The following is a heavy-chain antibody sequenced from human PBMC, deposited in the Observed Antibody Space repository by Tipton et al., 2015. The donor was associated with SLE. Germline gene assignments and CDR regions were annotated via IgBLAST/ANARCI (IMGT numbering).Heavy chain of an antibody. CDR1: GDSISSDIHY. J-gene: IGHJ4*02. CDR2: VFYTGTT. Sequence: LRLSCTVSGDSISSDIHYWGWIRRPPGKGLEWIGSVFYTGTTSYNSSVKSRVAISIDTSKNHFSLRLTSVTAADTAVYYCARRAYGDYGFDYWGQGTLVTVSS. V-gene: IGHV4-39*07. CDR3: ARRAYGDYGFDY. D-gene: IGHD4-17*01.